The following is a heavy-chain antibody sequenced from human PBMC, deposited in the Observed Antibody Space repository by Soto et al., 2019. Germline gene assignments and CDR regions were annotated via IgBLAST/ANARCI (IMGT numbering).Heavy chain of an antibody. CDR2: INGGSGST. V-gene: IGHV1-3*01. Sequence: QLVQSGAEVKKPGASVKVSCKASGYTFANYAMQWVRQAPGQRLEWMGWINGGSGSTRYSQNFQGRLTITGDSSANTVYMELSSLRSGDTAIYYCARSPPPLGRFDSWGQGTLVTVSS. CDR3: ARSPPPLGRFDS. J-gene: IGHJ5*01. CDR1: GYTFANYA.